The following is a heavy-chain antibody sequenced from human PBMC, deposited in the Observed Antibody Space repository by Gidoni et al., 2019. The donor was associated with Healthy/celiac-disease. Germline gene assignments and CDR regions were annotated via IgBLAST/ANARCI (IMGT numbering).Heavy chain of an antibody. Sequence: QVQLVQSGAEVKKPGSSVKVSCKASGGTFSSYAISWVRQAPGQGLEWMGGFIPIFGTANYAQRFQGRVTITADESTSTAYMELSSLRSEDTAVYYCASTSEVDCSGGSCYYPDYWGQGTLVTVSS. D-gene: IGHD2-15*01. V-gene: IGHV1-69*01. CDR3: ASTSEVDCSGGSCYYPDY. CDR1: GGTFSSYA. CDR2: FIPIFGTA. J-gene: IGHJ4*02.